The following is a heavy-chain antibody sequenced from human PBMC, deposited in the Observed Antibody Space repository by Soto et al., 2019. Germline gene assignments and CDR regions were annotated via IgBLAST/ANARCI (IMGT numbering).Heavy chain of an antibody. J-gene: IGHJ4*02. CDR3: VGSEDYIWGSYRSAYFDY. CDR2: IHHSENI. CDR1: GGSISRGYW. D-gene: IGHD3-16*02. V-gene: IGHV4-4*02. Sequence: SETLSLTCAVFGGSISRGYWWSWVRQSPGKGLEWIGEIHHSENINYNPSLKSRATISVDMSKNQFSLRLNSVTAEDTAVYYCVGSEDYIWGSYRSAYFDYWGQGTLVTVSS.